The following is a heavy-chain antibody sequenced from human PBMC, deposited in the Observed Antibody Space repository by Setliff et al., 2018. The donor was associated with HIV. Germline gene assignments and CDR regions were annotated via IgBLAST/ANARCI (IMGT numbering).Heavy chain of an antibody. D-gene: IGHD6-19*01. V-gene: IGHV3-23*01. CDR3: ATRVAYSSGWDEYFQH. CDR1: GFTFSSYA. Sequence: AGESLKISCAASGFTFSSYAMSWVRQAPGKGLEWVSAISGSGTGTYYADSVKGQFTISRDNSKNTLYLQMNSLRAEDTAIYYCATRVAYSSGWDEYFQHWGQGTLVTVSS. J-gene: IGHJ1*01. CDR2: ISGSGTGT.